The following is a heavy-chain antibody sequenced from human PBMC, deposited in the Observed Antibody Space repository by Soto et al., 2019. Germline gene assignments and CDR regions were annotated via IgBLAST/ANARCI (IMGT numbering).Heavy chain of an antibody. CDR1: GGSFSGYY. D-gene: IGHD2-2*01. V-gene: IGHV4-34*01. J-gene: IGHJ4*02. Sequence: SETLSLTCAVYGGSFSGYYWSWIRQPPGKGLEWIGEINHSGSTNHNPSLKSRVTISVDTSKNQFSLKLSSVTAADTAVYYCARDKFLAAMPYYFDYWGQGTLVTVS. CDR3: ARDKFLAAMPYYFDY. CDR2: INHSGST.